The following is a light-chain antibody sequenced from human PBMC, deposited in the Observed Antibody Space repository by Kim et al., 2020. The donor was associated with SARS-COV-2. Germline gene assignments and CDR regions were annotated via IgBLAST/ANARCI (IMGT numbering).Light chain of an antibody. V-gene: IGKV1-33*01. CDR1: QDMDNY. J-gene: IGKJ4*01. Sequence: ASVDDRGTITCQASQDMDNYLMWYPQTPGTAPIRQRYDASSVERGVPSRFSGSGSGADFTFTISSLQPEDIATYYCQQYDNLPLTFGGGTKVDIK. CDR2: DAS. CDR3: QQYDNLPLT.